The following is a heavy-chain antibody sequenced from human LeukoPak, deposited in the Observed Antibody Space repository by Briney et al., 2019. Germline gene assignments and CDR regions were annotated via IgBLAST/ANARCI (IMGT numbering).Heavy chain of an antibody. J-gene: IGHJ4*02. Sequence: GASVKVSCKASGYTFINYGINWVRQAPGHGPEWVGWISAYNGNTNYAQKLQGRVTMTTDTSTSTAYMELRSLRSDDTAVYYCARGDLGEYLDYWGQGTLVIVSS. V-gene: IGHV1-18*01. CDR1: GYTFINYG. CDR2: ISAYNGNT. CDR3: ARGDLGEYLDY.